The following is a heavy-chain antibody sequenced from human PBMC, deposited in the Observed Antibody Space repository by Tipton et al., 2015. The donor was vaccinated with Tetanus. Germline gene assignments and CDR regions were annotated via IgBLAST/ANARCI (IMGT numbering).Heavy chain of an antibody. CDR1: GISFSDSY. CDR2: ISGSGNTI. V-gene: IGHV3-11*01. D-gene: IGHD4-11*01. Sequence: GSLRLSCAASGISFSDSYMSWIRQAPGKGLEWVSYISGSGNTIYLADSVKGRMTTSRDNGKTSVYLQMNNLRVEDTAVYYCAKEGPTLYSGRGIDYWGQGTLVTVSS. J-gene: IGHJ4*02. CDR3: AKEGPTLYSGRGIDY.